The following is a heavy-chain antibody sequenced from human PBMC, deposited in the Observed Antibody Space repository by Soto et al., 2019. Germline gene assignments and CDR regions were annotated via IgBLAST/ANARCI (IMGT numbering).Heavy chain of an antibody. CDR1: AGSLSRGQYF. Sequence: SETLSPPWTGSAGSLSRGQYFLCWIRQPPGKGLEWIGYIYYSGRTYYNPSLKSRVTISVDTSKNQFSLKLSSVTAADTAVYYCAREQGYGGYYSYYGMDVWGQGTTVT. CDR3: AREQGYGGYYSYYGMDV. D-gene: IGHD4-17*01. CDR2: IYYSGRT. J-gene: IGHJ6*02. V-gene: IGHV4-30-4*08.